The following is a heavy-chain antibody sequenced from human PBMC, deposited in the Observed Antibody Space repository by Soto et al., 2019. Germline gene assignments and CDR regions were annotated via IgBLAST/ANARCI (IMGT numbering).Heavy chain of an antibody. CDR2: IYPGDSDT. CDR3: ARRGDTAMVTGYYGMDV. J-gene: IGHJ6*02. V-gene: IGHV5-51*01. D-gene: IGHD5-18*01. CDR1: GNSIASTW. Sequence: GSLKISCKGSGNSIASTWIGWVRPMPGKSLEWMGIIYPGDSDTRYSPSFQGQVTISADKSISTAYLQWSSLKASDTAMYYCARRGDTAMVTGYYGMDVWGQGATVTVSS.